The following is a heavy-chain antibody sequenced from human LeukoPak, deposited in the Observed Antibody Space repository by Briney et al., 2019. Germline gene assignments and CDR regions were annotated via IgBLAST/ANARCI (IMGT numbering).Heavy chain of an antibody. CDR1: GYTFTSYA. CDR2: INAGNGNT. J-gene: IGHJ6*02. Sequence: ASVKVSCKASGYTFTSYAMHWVRQAPGQRLEWMGWINAGNGNTKYSQKFQGRVTITRDTSASTAYMELRSLRSDDTAVYYCARGMVRGDNGMDVWGQGTTVTVSS. D-gene: IGHD3-10*01. V-gene: IGHV1-3*01. CDR3: ARGMVRGDNGMDV.